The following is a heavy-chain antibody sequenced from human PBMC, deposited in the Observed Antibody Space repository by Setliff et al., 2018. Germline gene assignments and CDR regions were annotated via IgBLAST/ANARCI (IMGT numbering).Heavy chain of an antibody. J-gene: IGHJ6*03. CDR3: SRETWYDEGYSYMDV. CDR1: GYTFTSDL. V-gene: IGHV7-4-1*02. CDR2: INTNTGNP. Sequence: ASVKVSCKASGYTFTSDLINWVRQAPGQGLEWMGWINTNTGNPTYSQGFTGRIVFSLEASANTAYLQISNLETEDTGVYYCSRETWYDEGYSYMDVWGQGTAVTVSS. D-gene: IGHD1-1*01.